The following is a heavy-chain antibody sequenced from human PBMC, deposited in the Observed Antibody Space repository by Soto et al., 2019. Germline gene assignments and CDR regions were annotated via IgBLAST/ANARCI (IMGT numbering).Heavy chain of an antibody. CDR2: ISNDGSNQ. J-gene: IGHJ5*02. V-gene: IGHV3-30-3*01. Sequence: QVQLVESGGGVVQPGRSLRLSCATSGFSFSTYTVHWIRQSPGKGLEWLAFISNDGSNQYYADSVKGRFTVSSDNSKNRTYLQMARLGPEDTALYYCARAGPIPALGNNWFDPWGKGTLVTVSS. CDR3: ARAGPIPALGNNWFDP. D-gene: IGHD2-2*01. CDR1: GFSFSTYT.